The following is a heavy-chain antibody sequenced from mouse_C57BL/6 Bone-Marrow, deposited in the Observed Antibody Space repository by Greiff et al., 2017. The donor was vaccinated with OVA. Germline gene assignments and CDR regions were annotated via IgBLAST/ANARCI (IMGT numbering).Heavy chain of an antibody. CDR2: INPGSGGT. Sequence: VQLQQSGAELVRPGTSVKVSCKASGYAFPNYLIEWVKQRPGQGLEWIGVINPGSGGTNYNEKFKGKATLTADKSSSTAYMQLSSLTSEDSAVYFCARCLGNGDVGAMDYWGQGTSVTVSS. CDR1: GYAFPNYL. D-gene: IGHD4-1*01. CDR3: ARCLGNGDVGAMDY. J-gene: IGHJ4*01. V-gene: IGHV1-54*01.